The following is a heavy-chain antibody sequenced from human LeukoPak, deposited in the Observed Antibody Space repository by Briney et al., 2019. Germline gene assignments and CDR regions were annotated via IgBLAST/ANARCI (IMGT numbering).Heavy chain of an antibody. Sequence: GGSLRLSCAASGFTFSSYGMSWVRQAPGKGLEWVSSISSSSSYIYYADSVKGRFTISRDNAKNSLYLQMNSLRAEDTAVYYCARQGIVGGRGHFDYWGQGTLVTVSS. CDR2: ISSSSSYI. V-gene: IGHV3-21*01. CDR3: ARQGIVGGRGHFDY. D-gene: IGHD1-26*01. J-gene: IGHJ4*02. CDR1: GFTFSSYG.